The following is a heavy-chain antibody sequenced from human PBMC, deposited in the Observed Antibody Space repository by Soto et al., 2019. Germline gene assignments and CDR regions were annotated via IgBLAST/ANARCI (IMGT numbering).Heavy chain of an antibody. J-gene: IGHJ6*02. Sequence: QVQLVESGGGVVQPGRSLRLSCAASGFTFSSYAMHWVRQAPGKGLEWVAVISYDGSNKYYADSVKGRFTISRDNSKNALYLQMNSLRAEDTAVYYCARDPDDDSRLGGMDVWGQGTTVTVPS. CDR2: ISYDGSNK. CDR3: ARDPDDDSRLGGMDV. V-gene: IGHV3-30-3*01. CDR1: GFTFSSYA. D-gene: IGHD3-3*01.